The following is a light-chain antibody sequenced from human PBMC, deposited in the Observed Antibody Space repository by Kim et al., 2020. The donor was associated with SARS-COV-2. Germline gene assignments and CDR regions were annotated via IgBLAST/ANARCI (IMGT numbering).Light chain of an antibody. V-gene: IGKV1-33*01. Sequence: DIQMTQSPSSLSASVGDRVTITCQASQDISKYLNWYQQKPGKAPKLLIYDASNLETGVPSRFSGSGSGTDFTFTISSLQPEDIATYYCLHYDNLLLPTCGGGTKVDIK. CDR3: LHYDNLLLPT. CDR2: DAS. CDR1: QDISKY. J-gene: IGKJ4*01.